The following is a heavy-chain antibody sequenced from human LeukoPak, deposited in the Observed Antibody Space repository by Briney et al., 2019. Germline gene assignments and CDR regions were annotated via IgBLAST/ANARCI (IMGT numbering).Heavy chain of an antibody. D-gene: IGHD1-26*01. CDR1: GYTFTSYY. CDR3: ARMVGATMYYYYYMDV. J-gene: IGHJ6*03. CDR2: INPSGGST. Sequence: ASVKVSCKASGYTFTSYYMHWVRQAPGQGLEWMGIINPSGGSTSYAQKFQGRVTMTTDTSTSTAYMELRSLRSDDTAVYYCARMVGATMYYYYYMDVWGKGTTVTVSS. V-gene: IGHV1-46*01.